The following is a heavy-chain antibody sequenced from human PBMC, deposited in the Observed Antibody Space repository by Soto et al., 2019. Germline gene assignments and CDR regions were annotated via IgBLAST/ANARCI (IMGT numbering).Heavy chain of an antibody. CDR1: GYTFTSYD. V-gene: IGHV1-8*01. CDR2: MNPNSGNT. J-gene: IGHJ4*02. Sequence: QVQLVQSGAEVKKPGASVKVSCKASGYTFTSYDINWVRQATGQGLEWMGWMNPNSGNTGYAQKFQGRVTMTRNTSISTAYMELSSLRSEDTAVYYCARGRPGYCSSTSCLNFDYWGQGTLVTVSS. D-gene: IGHD2-2*01. CDR3: ARGRPGYCSSTSCLNFDY.